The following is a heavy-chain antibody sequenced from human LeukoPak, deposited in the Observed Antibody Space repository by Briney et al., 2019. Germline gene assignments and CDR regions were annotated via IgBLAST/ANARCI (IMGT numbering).Heavy chain of an antibody. V-gene: IGHV4-38-2*01. Sequence: SGTLSLTCAVCGYSISSGYYWGWIRQPPGKGLEWIGSIYHSGSTYYNPSLKSRVTISVDTSENQFSLKLSSVTAADTAVYYCARYLPAAILFDYWGQGTLVTVSS. CDR2: IYHSGST. CDR3: ARYLPAAILFDY. J-gene: IGHJ4*02. D-gene: IGHD2-2*01. CDR1: GYSISSGYY.